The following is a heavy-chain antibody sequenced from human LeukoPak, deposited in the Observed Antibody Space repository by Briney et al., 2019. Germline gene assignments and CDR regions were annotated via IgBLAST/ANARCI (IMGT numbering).Heavy chain of an antibody. V-gene: IGHV4-59*08. D-gene: IGHD6-6*01. J-gene: IGHJ6*03. Sequence: SETLSLTCTVSGGSISSYFWSWVRQPPGKGLEWIGFIYSTGHTNYNPSLKSRASISVDTPKNQFSLKLTSVTAADTAVYYCARQREYSSSTGRGYYMDVWGKGTTVTVSS. CDR3: ARQREYSSSTGRGYYMDV. CDR2: IYSTGHT. CDR1: GGSISSYF.